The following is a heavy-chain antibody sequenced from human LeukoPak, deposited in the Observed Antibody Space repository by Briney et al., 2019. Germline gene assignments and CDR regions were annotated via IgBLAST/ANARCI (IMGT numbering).Heavy chain of an antibody. V-gene: IGHV4-39*01. J-gene: IGHJ3*02. CDR2: IHYSGSP. CDR1: GGSISSSSYY. Sequence: SETLLHTCTVSGGSISSSSYYWAWIRQPPGKGLEWIGSIHYSGSPYDNPSLKSRVTISVDTSKNHLSLNLTSVTAADTAVYCCARHDYYDSRGYGSAFAIWGQ. D-gene: IGHD3-22*01. CDR3: ARHDYYDSRGYGSAFAI.